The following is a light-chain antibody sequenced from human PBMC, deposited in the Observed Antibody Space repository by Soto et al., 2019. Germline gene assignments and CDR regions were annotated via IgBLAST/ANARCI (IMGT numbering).Light chain of an antibody. Sequence: QSALTQPRSVSGSPGQSVTISCTGTSSDVGGYNYVSWYQQHPGKAPKLMIYDVSKRPSGVPDRFSGSKSGNTASLTISGLQAEDEADYYCCSYAGSPLYVFGTGTKVTVL. CDR2: DVS. J-gene: IGLJ1*01. CDR1: SSDVGGYNY. CDR3: CSYAGSPLYV. V-gene: IGLV2-11*01.